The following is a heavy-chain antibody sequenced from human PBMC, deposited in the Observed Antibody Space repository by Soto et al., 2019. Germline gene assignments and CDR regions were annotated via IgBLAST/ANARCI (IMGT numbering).Heavy chain of an antibody. CDR1: GFTVSNTY. J-gene: IGHJ5*02. CDR3: ARALPVAKGGFDP. D-gene: IGHD2-2*01. V-gene: IGHV3-53*02. CDR2: IYTAGGT. Sequence: EVQLVETGGGLIQPGGSLRLSCAASGFTVSNTYMTWVRQPPGQGLECVSVIYTAGGTNYADSVKGRFIMSRDNSKNALYLQMNSLRAEDTAVYYCARALPVAKGGFDPWGQGTLVTVSS.